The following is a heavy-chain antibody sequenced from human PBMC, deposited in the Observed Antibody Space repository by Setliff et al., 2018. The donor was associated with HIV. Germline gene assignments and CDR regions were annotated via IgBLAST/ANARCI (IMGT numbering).Heavy chain of an antibody. Sequence: SVKVSCKASGGTFSSYAISWVRQAPGQGLEWMGRIIPIFGTANYAQKFQGRVTITADKSTSTAYMELSSLRSEDTAVYYCARDIVVVPAAAVRNYYYYMDVWGKGTTVTVS. CDR3: ARDIVVVPAAAVRNYYYYMDV. CDR2: IIPIFGTA. D-gene: IGHD2-2*01. J-gene: IGHJ6*03. CDR1: GGTFSSYA. V-gene: IGHV1-69*06.